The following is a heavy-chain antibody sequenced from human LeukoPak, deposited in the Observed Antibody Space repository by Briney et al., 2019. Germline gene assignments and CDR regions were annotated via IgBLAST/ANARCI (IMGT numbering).Heavy chain of an antibody. D-gene: IGHD6-19*01. Sequence: ASVKVSCKASGYTFTSYYMHWVRQAPGQGLEWMGIINPSGGSTSYAQKFQGRVTMTRDTSTSTVYMELSSLRPEDTAVYYCARDRDSSGWTNWFDPWGQGTLVTVSS. CDR3: ARDRDSSGWTNWFDP. J-gene: IGHJ5*02. CDR1: GYTFTSYY. CDR2: INPSGGST. V-gene: IGHV1-46*01.